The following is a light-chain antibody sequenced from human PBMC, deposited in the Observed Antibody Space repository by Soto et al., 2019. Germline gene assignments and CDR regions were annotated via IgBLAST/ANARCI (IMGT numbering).Light chain of an antibody. CDR3: AAWDDSLNYV. V-gene: IGLV1-44*01. Sequence: QLVLTQPPSASGTPGQRVTISRSGSSSNIGSNTVNWYQQLPGTAPKLLIYSNNQRPSGVPDRFSGSKSGTSASLAISGLQSEDEADYYCAAWDDSLNYVFGTGTKLTVL. CDR2: SNN. CDR1: SSNIGSNT. J-gene: IGLJ1*01.